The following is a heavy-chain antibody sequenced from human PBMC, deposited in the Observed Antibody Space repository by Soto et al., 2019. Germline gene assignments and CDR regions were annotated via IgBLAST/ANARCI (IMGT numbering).Heavy chain of an antibody. CDR2: IYAGGNT. CDR3: ARVTTFYDILTSSYALNYFDY. J-gene: IGHJ4*02. Sequence: GGSLRLSCAASGFSVTSNYMTWVRQALGKGLECVSVIYAGGNTYYPDSVKGRFTISSNNSKNTLFLQMNNLRAEDTAVYYCARVTTFYDILTSSYALNYFDYWGQGTRVTSPQ. V-gene: IGHV3-53*01. CDR1: GFSVTSNY. D-gene: IGHD3-9*01.